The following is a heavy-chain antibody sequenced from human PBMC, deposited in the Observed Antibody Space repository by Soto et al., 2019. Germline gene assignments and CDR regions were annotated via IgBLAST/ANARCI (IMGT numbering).Heavy chain of an antibody. CDR1: GGSISSYY. V-gene: IGHV4-59*01. CDR2: IYYSGST. CDR3: ARGRPYYYDSSGYPYAFDI. Sequence: SETLSLTCTVSGGSISSYYWSWIRQPPGKGLEWIGYIYYSGSTNYNPSPKSRVTISVDTSKNQFSLKLSSVTAADTAVYYCARGRPYYYDSSGYPYAFDIWGQGTMVTVSS. D-gene: IGHD3-22*01. J-gene: IGHJ3*02.